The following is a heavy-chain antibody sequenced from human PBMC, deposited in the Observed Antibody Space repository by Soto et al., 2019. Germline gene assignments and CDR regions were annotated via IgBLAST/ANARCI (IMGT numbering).Heavy chain of an antibody. V-gene: IGHV1-69*13. CDR1: GRTFSSYA. D-gene: IGHD2-15*01. Sequence: GASVKASCKASGRTFSSYAIRWVRQAPGQGLEWMGGIIPIFGTANYAQKFQGRVTMTADESTSTAYMELSRLRSEDTAVYYCARGAVVVPNCLIAGMEVGGLGTTVTVSS. CDR3: ARGAVVVPNCLIAGMEV. CDR2: IIPIFGTA. J-gene: IGHJ6*02.